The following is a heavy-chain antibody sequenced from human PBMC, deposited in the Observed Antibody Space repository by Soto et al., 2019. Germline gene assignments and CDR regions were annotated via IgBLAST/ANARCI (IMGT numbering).Heavy chain of an antibody. CDR2: ISANGNVT. CDR1: GFTFNDFW. CDR3: AREQRGAFDM. Sequence: GGSLRLSCAASGFTFNDFWMHWLRQTPGKGPVWVSFISANGNVTAYADSVKGRFTISRDNAKNVLFLEVNSLTADDTAIYYCAREQRGAFDMWGQGTLVTVSS. J-gene: IGHJ3*02. V-gene: IGHV3-74*01.